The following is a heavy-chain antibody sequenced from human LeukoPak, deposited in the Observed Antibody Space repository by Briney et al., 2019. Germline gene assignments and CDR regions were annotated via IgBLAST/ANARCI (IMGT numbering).Heavy chain of an antibody. Sequence: GRSLRLSCAASGFVFTTYYMGWVRQAPGKGLEWVANTNQDGTKKYYVNSVKGRFTISRDNTKNSVFLQMNSLRPEDTAIYYCGRGLWFHGGAPGTLVTVS. D-gene: IGHD3-10*01. J-gene: IGHJ4*02. V-gene: IGHV3-7*01. CDR3: GRGLWFHG. CDR1: GFVFTTYY. CDR2: TNQDGTKK.